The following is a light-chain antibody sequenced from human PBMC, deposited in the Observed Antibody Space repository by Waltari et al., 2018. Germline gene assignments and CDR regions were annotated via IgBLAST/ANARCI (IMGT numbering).Light chain of an antibody. CDR1: QSISSY. CDR2: AAS. Sequence: QMTQSPSSLSASVGVRVTITCRASQSISSYLNWYQQKPGKAPKLLIYAASSLQSGVPSRFSGSGSGTDFTLTISSLQPEDFATYYCQQSYSTPLTFGGGTKVEIK. J-gene: IGKJ4*01. V-gene: IGKV1-39*01. CDR3: QQSYSTPLT.